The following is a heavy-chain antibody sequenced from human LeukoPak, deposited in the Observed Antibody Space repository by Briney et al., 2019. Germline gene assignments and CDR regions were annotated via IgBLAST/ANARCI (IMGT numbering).Heavy chain of an antibody. CDR3: ARGVTYYYDSSGYLY. V-gene: IGHV4-59*08. D-gene: IGHD3-22*01. Sequence: SETLSLTCTVSGGSISSYYWSWIRQPPGKGLEWIGYIYYSGRTNYNPSLKSRVTISVDTSKNQFSLKLSSVTAADTAVYYCARGVTYYYDSSGYLYWGQGTLVTVSS. J-gene: IGHJ4*02. CDR1: GGSISSYY. CDR2: IYYSGRT.